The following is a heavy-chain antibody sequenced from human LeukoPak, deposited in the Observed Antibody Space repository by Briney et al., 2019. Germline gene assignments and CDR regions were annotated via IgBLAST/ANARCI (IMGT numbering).Heavy chain of an antibody. D-gene: IGHD6-13*01. V-gene: IGHV3-23*01. CDR1: GFTFSSYA. CDR2: ISGGGGGT. J-gene: IGHJ4*02. CDR3: AKAISNSSGWYYFDY. Sequence: PGGSLRLSCAASGFTFSSYAMSRVRQAPGKGLEWVSGISGGGGGTYHADSVKGRFTISRDNSKNTLNLQMNSLRAEDTAVYHCAKAISNSSGWYYFDYWGQGTLETVSS.